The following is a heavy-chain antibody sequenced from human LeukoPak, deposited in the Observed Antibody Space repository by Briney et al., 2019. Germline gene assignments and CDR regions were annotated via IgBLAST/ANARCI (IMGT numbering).Heavy chain of an antibody. CDR2: INPNTGGT. D-gene: IGHD6-13*01. CDR3: ARVWGSSWKDDAFDV. V-gene: IGHV1-2*02. Sequence: ASVTVSCKASGYTFTGYYLHWVRQAAGQGPEWMGWINPNTGGTKNAQKFQGRVTMTRDTSISTAYMELTRLRFDDTAVYYCARVWGSSWKDDAFDVWGQGTMVTVSS. J-gene: IGHJ3*01. CDR1: GYTFTGYY.